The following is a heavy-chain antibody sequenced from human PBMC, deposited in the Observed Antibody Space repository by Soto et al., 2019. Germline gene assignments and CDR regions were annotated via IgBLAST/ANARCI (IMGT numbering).Heavy chain of an antibody. CDR2: IIPIFGTA. V-gene: IGHV1-69*13. CDR1: GGTFSSYA. J-gene: IGHJ4*02. CDR3: ARAPSGYDFRSVDYYFDY. Sequence: GASVTVSCKASGGTFSSYAISWVRQAPGQGLEWMGGIIPIFGTANYAQKFQGRVTITADESTSTAYMELSSLRSEDTAVYYCARAPSGYDFRSVDYYFDYWGQGSLVTVSS. D-gene: IGHD5-12*01.